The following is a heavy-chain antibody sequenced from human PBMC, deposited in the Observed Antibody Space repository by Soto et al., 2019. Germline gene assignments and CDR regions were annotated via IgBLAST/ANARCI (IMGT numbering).Heavy chain of an antibody. Sequence: GESLKISCKGSGYSFTSYWIGWVRQMPGKGLEWMGIIYPGDSDTRYSPSFQGQVTISADKSISTAYLQWSSLKASDTAMYYCERQGDTAMVNDWLDPWGQGPLVTVSS. CDR1: GYSFTSYW. CDR3: ERQGDTAMVNDWLDP. V-gene: IGHV5-51*01. CDR2: IYPGDSDT. J-gene: IGHJ5*02. D-gene: IGHD5-18*01.